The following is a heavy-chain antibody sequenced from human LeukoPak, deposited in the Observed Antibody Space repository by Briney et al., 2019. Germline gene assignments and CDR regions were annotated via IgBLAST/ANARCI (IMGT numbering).Heavy chain of an antibody. CDR3: ARSGSYANDAFDI. J-gene: IGHJ3*02. CDR1: GGSISSYY. D-gene: IGHD1-26*01. Sequence: PSETLSLTCTVSGGSISSYYWSWIRQPAGKGLEWIGRMYLSGNTNYNPSLKSRVTMSPDTSKNQFSLKLSSVTAADTAAYYCARSGSYANDAFDIWGQGTMVTVSS. V-gene: IGHV4-4*07. CDR2: MYLSGNT.